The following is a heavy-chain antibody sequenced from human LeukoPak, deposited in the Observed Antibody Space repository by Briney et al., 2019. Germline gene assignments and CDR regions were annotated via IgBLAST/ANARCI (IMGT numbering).Heavy chain of an antibody. CDR3: AREVEYYDSSGYRPHAFDI. CDR2: ISYSGGT. J-gene: IGHJ3*02. CDR1: GGSISSSNYY. Sequence: SSETLSLTCTVSGGSISSSNYYWGWTRQPPGKGLEWLGSISYSGGTSYNPSLRSRVSISVDTSKNQFSLKLNSVTAADTAVYYCAREVEYYDSSGYRPHAFDIWGQGTVVTVSS. D-gene: IGHD3-22*01. V-gene: IGHV4-39*02.